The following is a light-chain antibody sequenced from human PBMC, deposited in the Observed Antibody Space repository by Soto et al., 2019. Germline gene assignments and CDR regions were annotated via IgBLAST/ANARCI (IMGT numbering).Light chain of an antibody. J-gene: IGKJ1*01. V-gene: IGKV3-15*01. Sequence: IVMTQSPATLSVSPGERATLSCRAGQSIDSKLAWYQQRPGQAPRLLIYAASTRATGIPARFSGSGSGTEFTLTISGLQSEDVGVYYCQQYKSWRTFGQGTNVEIK. CDR2: AAS. CDR3: QQYKSWRT. CDR1: QSIDSK.